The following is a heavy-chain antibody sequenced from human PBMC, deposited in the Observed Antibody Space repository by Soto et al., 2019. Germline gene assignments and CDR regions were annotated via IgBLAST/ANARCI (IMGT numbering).Heavy chain of an antibody. CDR3: ARQVRRGAAAGTNYYGMDV. CDR2: ISAYTGNT. CDR1: GYTFTSYG. J-gene: IGHJ6*02. Sequence: QVQLVQSGAEVKKPGASVKVSCKASGYTFTSYGISWVRQAPGQGLEWMGWISAYTGNTNYAQKLQGRVTMTTDTSTSTAYMERRSLRSDDTAVYYCARQVRRGAAAGTNYYGMDVWGQGSTVTVSS. V-gene: IGHV1-18*04. D-gene: IGHD6-13*01.